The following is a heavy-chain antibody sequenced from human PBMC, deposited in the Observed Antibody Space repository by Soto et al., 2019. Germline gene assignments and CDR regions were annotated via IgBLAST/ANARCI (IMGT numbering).Heavy chain of an antibody. CDR3: ARGKGGYSYGSGGINWFDP. J-gene: IGHJ5*02. CDR2: INHSGST. CDR1: GGSFSGYY. V-gene: IGHV4-34*01. Sequence: SETLSLTCAVYGGSFSGYYWSWIRQPPGKGLEWIGEINHSGSTNYNPSLKSRVTISVDTSKNQFSLKLSSVTAADTAVYYCARGKGGYSYGSGGINWFDPWGQGTLVTVSS. D-gene: IGHD5-18*01.